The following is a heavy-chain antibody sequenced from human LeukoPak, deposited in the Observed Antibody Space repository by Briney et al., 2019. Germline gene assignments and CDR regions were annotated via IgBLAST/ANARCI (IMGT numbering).Heavy chain of an antibody. V-gene: IGHV1-69*05. CDR2: IIPIFGTA. Sequence: SVKVSCKASGGTFSSYAISWVRQAPGQGLEWMGGIIPIFGTANYAQKFQGRVTITTDESTSTAYMELSSLRSEDTAVYYCATDAYYYGPNPRFDYWGQGTLVTVSS. J-gene: IGHJ4*02. CDR3: ATDAYYYGPNPRFDY. CDR1: GGTFSSYA. D-gene: IGHD3-10*01.